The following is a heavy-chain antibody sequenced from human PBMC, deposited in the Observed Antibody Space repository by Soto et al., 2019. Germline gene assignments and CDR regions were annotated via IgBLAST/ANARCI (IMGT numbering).Heavy chain of an antibody. J-gene: IGHJ6*02. V-gene: IGHV1-3*01. D-gene: IGHD2-2*01. CDR2: INAGNGNT. CDR1: GYTFTSYA. Sequence: ASVKVSCKASGYTFTSYAMHWVRQAPGQRLEWMGWINAGNGNTKYSQKFQGRVTITRDTSVSTAYMELSRLRSDDTAVYYCARDQGGVYCSSTSCYGLYYYYGMDFWGQGTTVTVSS. CDR3: ARDQGGVYCSSTSCYGLYYYYGMDF.